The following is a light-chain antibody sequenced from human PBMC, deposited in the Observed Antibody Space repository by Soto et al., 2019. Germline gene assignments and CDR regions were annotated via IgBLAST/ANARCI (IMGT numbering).Light chain of an antibody. CDR3: QHYNPYSGP. Sequence: EIVLTQSPASLSLSPGERATLSCRASQSVDSFLAWYQQKPGRTSRLLIYDTSNRATGIPARFSGSGSGTDFTLTISRLEPEDFAVYYCQHYNPYSGPFGQGTKVVIK. CDR2: DTS. J-gene: IGKJ1*01. CDR1: QSVDSF. V-gene: IGKV3-11*01.